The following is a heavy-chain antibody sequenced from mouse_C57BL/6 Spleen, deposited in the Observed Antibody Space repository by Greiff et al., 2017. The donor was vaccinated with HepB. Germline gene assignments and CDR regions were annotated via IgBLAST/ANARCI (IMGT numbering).Heavy chain of an antibody. CDR1: GFTFSSYT. V-gene: IGHV5-9*01. Sequence: EVMLVESGGGLVKPGGSLKLSCAASGFTFSSYTMSLVRQTPEKRLEWVATISGGGGNTYYPDSVKGRFTISRDNAKNTLYLQMSSLRSEDTALYYCARLLGGAMDYWGQGTSVTVSS. D-gene: IGHD3-1*01. CDR2: ISGGGGNT. J-gene: IGHJ4*01. CDR3: ARLLGGAMDY.